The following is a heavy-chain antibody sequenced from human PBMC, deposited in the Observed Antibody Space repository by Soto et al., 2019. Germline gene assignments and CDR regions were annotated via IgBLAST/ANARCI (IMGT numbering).Heavy chain of an antibody. J-gene: IGHJ4*02. CDR1: GFTFSSYA. V-gene: IGHV3-23*01. CDR2: ISGSGGST. D-gene: IGHD4-4*01. CDR3: AKGPSATVDYYFDY. Sequence: PGGSLRLSCAASGFTFSSYAMSWVRQAPGKGMEWVAAISGSGGSTYYADSVKGRFTISRENSKNTLYLQMNSLRAEDTAVYYCAKGPSATVDYYFDYWGQGTLVTVSS.